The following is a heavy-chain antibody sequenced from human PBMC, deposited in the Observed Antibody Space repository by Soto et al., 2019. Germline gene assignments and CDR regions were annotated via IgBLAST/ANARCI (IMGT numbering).Heavy chain of an antibody. D-gene: IGHD3-10*01. CDR1: GYTLTELS. Sequence: ASVKVSCKVSGYTLTELSMHWVRQAPGKGLEWMGGFDPEDGETIYAQKFQGRVTMTEDTSTDTAYMELSSLRSEDTAVYYCATYGSGSSLNYYFDYWGQGTLVTVSS. V-gene: IGHV1-24*01. CDR2: FDPEDGET. CDR3: ATYGSGSSLNYYFDY. J-gene: IGHJ4*02.